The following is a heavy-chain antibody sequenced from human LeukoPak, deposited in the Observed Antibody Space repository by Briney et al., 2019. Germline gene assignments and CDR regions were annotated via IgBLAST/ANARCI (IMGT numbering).Heavy chain of an antibody. CDR1: GFTFSDYY. CDR2: ISSAASTI. J-gene: IGHJ4*02. V-gene: IGHV3-11*01. Sequence: EGSLRLSCAASGFTFSDYYMTWIRQAPGKGLEWVSYISSAASTIYYADSVKGRFTISRDNAKNSVYLQMNSLRAEDTAVYYCARRRNTGTNSWGQGTLVTVSS. CDR3: ARRRNTGTNS.